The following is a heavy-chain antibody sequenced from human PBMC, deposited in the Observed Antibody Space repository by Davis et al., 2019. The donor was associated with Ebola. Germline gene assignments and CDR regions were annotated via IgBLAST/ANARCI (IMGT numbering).Heavy chain of an antibody. CDR2: ISSGSFTI. V-gene: IGHV3-48*02. J-gene: IGHJ4*02. Sequence: GESLKISCAASGFTFSSYSMNWVRQAPGKGLEWVSYISSGSFTIYYADSVKGRFTISRDNAKSSLYLQMNSLRDEDTAVYYCARLRDFDYWGQGNLVTVSS. CDR1: GFTFSSYS. CDR3: ARLRDFDY.